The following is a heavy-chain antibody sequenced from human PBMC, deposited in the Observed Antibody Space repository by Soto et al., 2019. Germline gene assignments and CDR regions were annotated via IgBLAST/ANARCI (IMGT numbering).Heavy chain of an antibody. V-gene: IGHV3-23*01. J-gene: IGHJ4*02. Sequence: GGSLRLSCAASGFTFSSYVMSWVRQAPGKGLEWVSAISGSGGSTYYADSVKGRFTISRDNSKNTLYLQMNSLRAEDTAVYYCAKDPPEWLVPERYFDNWGQGTLVTVSS. CDR2: ISGSGGST. D-gene: IGHD6-19*01. CDR3: AKDPPEWLVPERYFDN. CDR1: GFTFSSYV.